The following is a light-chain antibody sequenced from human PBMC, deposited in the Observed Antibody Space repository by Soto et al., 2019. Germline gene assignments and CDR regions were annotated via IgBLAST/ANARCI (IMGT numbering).Light chain of an antibody. CDR1: QSISSN. J-gene: IGKJ1*01. CDR2: GAS. Sequence: EILMTQSPATLAVSPGERVTLSCRASQSISSNLAWYQLKPGQAPRLLIYGASTRATGIPARFSGSGSGTEFTLTISSLQSEDFAVYYCQQYVHWPPGTFGQPTTVEIK. CDR3: QQYVHWPPGT. V-gene: IGKV3-15*01.